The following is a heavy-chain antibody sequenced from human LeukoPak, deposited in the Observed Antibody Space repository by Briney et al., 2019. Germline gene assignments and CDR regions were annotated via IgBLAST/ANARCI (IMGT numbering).Heavy chain of an antibody. J-gene: IGHJ4*02. D-gene: IGHD1-26*01. CDR3: ARHGGGSYYDEFDY. CDR1: GGSISSSY. Sequence: TSETLSLTCTVSGGSISSSYWSWIRQPPGKGLEWIGYIYYSGSTNYNPSLKSRVTISVDTSKNQFSLKLSSVTAADTAVYYCARHGGGSYYDEFDYWGQGTLVTVSS. CDR2: IYYSGST. V-gene: IGHV4-59*08.